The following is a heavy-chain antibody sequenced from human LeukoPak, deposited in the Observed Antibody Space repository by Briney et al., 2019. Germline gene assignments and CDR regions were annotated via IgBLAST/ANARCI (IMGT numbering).Heavy chain of an antibody. Sequence: GGSLRLSCAASGFTFSNYGMHWVRQAPGKGLEWVTVISYDGNNKYYADSLKGRFTISRDNSKNTLYLQMDSLRDEDTAVYYCAKEGAGRSPDFDYWGQGTLVTVSS. D-gene: IGHD3-10*01. CDR2: ISYDGNNK. V-gene: IGHV3-30*18. CDR1: GFTFSNYG. J-gene: IGHJ4*02. CDR3: AKEGAGRSPDFDY.